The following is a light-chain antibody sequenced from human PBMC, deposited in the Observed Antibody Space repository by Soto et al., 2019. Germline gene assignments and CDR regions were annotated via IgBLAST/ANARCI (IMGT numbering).Light chain of an antibody. Sequence: DIQMTQSPSSLSASVGDRVTITCRASRSISTFLNWYQQKPGKAPNLLIYAASGLQSGVPSRFSGGGSGTEFTLTISSLQPDDFATYYCQQYNSYSLTFGQGTKVDIK. V-gene: IGKV1-39*01. CDR2: AAS. CDR1: RSISTF. J-gene: IGKJ1*01. CDR3: QQYNSYSLT.